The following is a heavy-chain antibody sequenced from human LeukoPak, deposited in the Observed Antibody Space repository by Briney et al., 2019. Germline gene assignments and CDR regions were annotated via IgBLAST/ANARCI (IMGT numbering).Heavy chain of an antibody. Sequence: GRSLRLSCAASGFTFSSYGMHWVRQAPGKGLEGVAVIWYDGSNKYYADSVKGRFTISRDNSKNTLYLQLNSLRGEDTAIYYCARDTSFNYGAHAMDVWGQGTTVTVSS. CDR3: ARDTSFNYGAHAMDV. J-gene: IGHJ6*02. CDR2: IWYDGSNK. CDR1: GFTFSSYG. D-gene: IGHD4/OR15-4a*01. V-gene: IGHV3-33*01.